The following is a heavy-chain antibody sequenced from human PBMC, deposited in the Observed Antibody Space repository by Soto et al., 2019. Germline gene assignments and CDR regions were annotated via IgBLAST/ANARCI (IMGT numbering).Heavy chain of an antibody. CDR3: TKRLPQYFDD. CDR2: ITGSGFDT. CDR1: GFRFSNYA. V-gene: IGHV3-23*01. Sequence: GGSLRLSCAASGFRFSNYAMAWVCQAPGKGLEWISFITGSGFDTKTADSVKGRFIVSRDNSRNTLYLQMNNLRPEDTAVYYCTKRLPQYFDDWGQGTLVTVSS. D-gene: IGHD2-15*01. J-gene: IGHJ4*02.